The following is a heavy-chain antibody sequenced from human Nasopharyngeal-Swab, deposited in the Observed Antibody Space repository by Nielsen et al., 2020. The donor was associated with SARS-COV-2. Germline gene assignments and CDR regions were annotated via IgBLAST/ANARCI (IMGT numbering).Heavy chain of an antibody. V-gene: IGHV4-39*01. Sequence: SETLSLTCTVSGGSVSSGSYYWGWIRQPPGKGLEWIGSIYYSGSTYYNPSLKSRVTISVDTSKNQFSLKLSSVTAADTAVYYCARHLVVVVAATFNWFDPWGQGTLVTVSS. J-gene: IGHJ5*02. CDR2: IYYSGST. D-gene: IGHD2-15*01. CDR3: ARHLVVVVAATFNWFDP. CDR1: GGSVSSGSYY.